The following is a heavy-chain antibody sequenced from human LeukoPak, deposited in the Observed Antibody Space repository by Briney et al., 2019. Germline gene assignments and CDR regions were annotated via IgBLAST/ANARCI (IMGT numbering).Heavy chain of an antibody. CDR3: AKDRSKGSYGDDFDF. V-gene: IGHV3-30*02. J-gene: IGHJ4*02. CDR1: GFTFSSYG. CDR2: IRYDGSNK. Sequence: GGSLRLSCAASGFTFSSYGMHWVRQAPGKGLEWAAFIRYDGSNKYYADSVKGRFTISRDNSRNTLYLQMNSLRAEDTAVYYCAKDRSKGSYGDDFDFWGQGTLVTVSS. D-gene: IGHD3-16*01.